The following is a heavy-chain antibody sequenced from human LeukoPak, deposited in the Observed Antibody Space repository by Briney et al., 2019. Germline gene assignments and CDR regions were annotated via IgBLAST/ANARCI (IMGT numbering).Heavy chain of an antibody. D-gene: IGHD3-10*01. J-gene: IGHJ3*02. CDR3: AKDLGPFTIRGADAFDI. V-gene: IGHV3-9*01. Sequence: TGGSLRLSCAASGFTFDDYAMHWVREAPGKGMEWVSGISWNSGSIGYADSVKGRFTISRDNAKNSLYLQMNSLRAEDTALYYCAKDLGPFTIRGADAFDIWGQGTMVTVSS. CDR1: GFTFDDYA. CDR2: ISWNSGSI.